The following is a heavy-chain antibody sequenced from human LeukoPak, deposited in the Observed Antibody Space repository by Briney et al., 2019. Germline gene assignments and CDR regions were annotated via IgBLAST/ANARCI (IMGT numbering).Heavy chain of an antibody. V-gene: IGHV1-18*01. Sequence: ASVKVSCKTSGYTFNTCGISWVRQAPGQGPEWMGWISGYNGKTNYAQKLQGRVTMTTDTSTSTAYMELRSLRSDDTAVYYCARDLGSGTFYSDYWGQGTLVTVSS. CDR2: ISGYNGKT. J-gene: IGHJ4*02. CDR3: ARDLGSGTFYSDY. CDR1: GYTFNTCG. D-gene: IGHD1-26*01.